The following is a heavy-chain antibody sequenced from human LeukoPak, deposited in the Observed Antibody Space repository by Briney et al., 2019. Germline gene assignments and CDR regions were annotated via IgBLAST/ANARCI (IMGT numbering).Heavy chain of an antibody. V-gene: IGHV1-8*01. J-gene: IGHJ3*02. CDR2: MNPNSGNT. D-gene: IGHD4-17*01. CDR3: AIPPNDYGDSVAAFDI. CDR1: EYTFTSYD. Sequence: ASVKTSCKASEYTFTSYDINWVRQATGQGLEWMGWMNPNSGNTGYAQKFQGRVTMTRNTSISTAYMELSSLRSEDTAVYYCAIPPNDYGDSVAAFDIWGQGTMVTVSS.